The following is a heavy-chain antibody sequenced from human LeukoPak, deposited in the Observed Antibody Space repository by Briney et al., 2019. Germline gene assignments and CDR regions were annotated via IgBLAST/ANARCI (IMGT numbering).Heavy chain of an antibody. Sequence: PSETLSLTCAVYGGSFSGYYWSWIRQPPGEGLEWIGEIDEGGGTNHNPSLKSRVTLSVDRSKSQFSLRLRSVTAADTALYYCARAYGGRFDYWGHGALVPVSS. CDR2: IDEGGGT. J-gene: IGHJ4*01. D-gene: IGHD4-23*01. V-gene: IGHV4-34*01. CDR3: ARAYGGRFDY. CDR1: GGSFSGYY.